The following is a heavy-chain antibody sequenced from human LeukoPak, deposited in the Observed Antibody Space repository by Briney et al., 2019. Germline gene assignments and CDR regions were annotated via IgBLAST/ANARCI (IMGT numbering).Heavy chain of an antibody. Sequence: GGSLRLSCAASGFSFSTYWMSWVRQTPERGLEFVANINQDASVRNYMDSLKGRCTISRDNTKKSVYLEINSLRADDTAVYYCARDPGSSSFDLWGQGALVTVSS. CDR1: GFSFSTYW. CDR2: INQDASVR. J-gene: IGHJ4*02. D-gene: IGHD6-13*01. V-gene: IGHV3-7*01. CDR3: ARDPGSSSFDL.